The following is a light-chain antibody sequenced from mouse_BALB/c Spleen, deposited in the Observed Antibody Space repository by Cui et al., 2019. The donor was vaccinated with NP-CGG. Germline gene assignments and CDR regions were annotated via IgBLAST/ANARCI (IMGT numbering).Light chain of an antibody. CDR1: TGAVTTSNY. V-gene: IGLV1*01. J-gene: IGLJ1*01. Sequence: QAVLTQESSLPTSPGDTLTLTCRSNTGAVTTSNYANWVQEKPDHLFTGLIGGTNNRAPGVPARFSGSLIGDKAALTITGAQTEDEAIYFCALWYSNHWVFGGGTKLTVL. CDR3: ALWYSNHWV. CDR2: GTN.